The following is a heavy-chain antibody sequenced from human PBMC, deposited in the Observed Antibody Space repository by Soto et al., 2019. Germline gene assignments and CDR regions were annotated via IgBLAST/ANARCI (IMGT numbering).Heavy chain of an antibody. CDR1: GGSFSGYY. CDR3: ARGGGVRGVIILRYYFDY. J-gene: IGHJ4*02. D-gene: IGHD3-10*01. Sequence: SETLSLTCAVYGGSFSGYYWSWIRQPPGKGLEWIGEINHSGSTNYNPSLKSRVTISVDTSKNQFSLKLSSVTAADTAVYYCARGGGVRGVIILRYYFDYWGQGTLVTVSS. CDR2: INHSGST. V-gene: IGHV4-34*01.